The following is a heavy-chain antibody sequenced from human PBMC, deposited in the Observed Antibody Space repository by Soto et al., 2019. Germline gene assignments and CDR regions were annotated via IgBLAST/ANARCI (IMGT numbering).Heavy chain of an antibody. CDR1: GYTFTSYD. V-gene: IGHV1-8*01. D-gene: IGHD6-19*01. CDR2: MNPNSGNT. CDR3: ARVRISVAGPDHFDY. Sequence: GASVKVSCKAAGYTFTSYDINWVRQATGQGLEWMGWMNPNSGNTGYAQKFQGRVTMTRNTSISTAYMELSSLRSEDTAVYYCARVRISVAGPDHFDYGGQGTLVTVSS. J-gene: IGHJ4*02.